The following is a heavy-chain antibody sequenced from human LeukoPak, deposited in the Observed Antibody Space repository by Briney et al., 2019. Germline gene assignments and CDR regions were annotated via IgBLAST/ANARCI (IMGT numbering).Heavy chain of an antibody. CDR1: GGSISSYY. V-gene: IGHV4-4*07. Sequence: ASETLSLTCTVSGGSISSYYWSWIRQPAGKGLEWIGRIYTSGSTNYNPSLKSRVTISVDKSKNQFSLKLSSVTAADTAVYYCARVLPTYGSGTGGLDYWGQGTLVTVSS. J-gene: IGHJ4*02. D-gene: IGHD3-10*01. CDR3: ARVLPTYGSGTGGLDY. CDR2: IYTSGST.